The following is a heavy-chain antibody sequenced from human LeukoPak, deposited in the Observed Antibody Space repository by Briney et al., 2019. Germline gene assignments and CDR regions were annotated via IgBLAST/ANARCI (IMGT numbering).Heavy chain of an antibody. CDR3: ARSGWYDDFDY. D-gene: IGHD6-19*01. Sequence: GGSLRLSCAASGFTFNIYSMNWVRQARGKGLECISYLSRSTTIIFYADSVKGRFTISRDNAKNSLYLQKNSVRAEDTAMYYCARSGWYDDFDYWGQGTLVTVSS. CDR1: GFTFNIYS. V-gene: IGHV3-48*01. J-gene: IGHJ4*02. CDR2: LSRSTTII.